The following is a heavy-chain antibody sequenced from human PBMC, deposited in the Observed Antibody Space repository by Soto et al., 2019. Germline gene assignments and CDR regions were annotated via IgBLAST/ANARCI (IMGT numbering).Heavy chain of an antibody. D-gene: IGHD6-13*01. Sequence: EVQLLESGGGLVQHGGSLRLSCTASGFTFSSYAMSWVRQAPGKGLEWVSAISGSGGSTYYADSVKGRFTISRDNSKNTLYLQMNSLRAEDTAVYYCAKENGYSSSWFEFDYWGQGTLVTVSS. J-gene: IGHJ4*02. CDR1: GFTFSSYA. CDR3: AKENGYSSSWFEFDY. V-gene: IGHV3-23*01. CDR2: ISGSGGST.